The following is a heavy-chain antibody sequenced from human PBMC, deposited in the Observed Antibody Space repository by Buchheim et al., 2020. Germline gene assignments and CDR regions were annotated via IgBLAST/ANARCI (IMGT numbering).Heavy chain of an antibody. Sequence: QVQLQESGPGLVKPSETLSLTCTVSGGSISSYYWSWIRQPPGKGLEWIGYIYYSGSTNYNPSLKSRVTISVDTSKNQFSLKLSSVTAADTAVYYCARRPQYYYDSSGYYGDERISNFDYWGQGTL. CDR1: GGSISSYY. J-gene: IGHJ4*02. V-gene: IGHV4-59*12. D-gene: IGHD3-22*01. CDR2: IYYSGST. CDR3: ARRPQYYYDSSGYYGDERISNFDY.